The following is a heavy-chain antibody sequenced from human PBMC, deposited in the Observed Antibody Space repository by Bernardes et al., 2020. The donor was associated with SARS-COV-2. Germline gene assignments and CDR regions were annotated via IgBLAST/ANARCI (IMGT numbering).Heavy chain of an antibody. J-gene: IGHJ4*02. V-gene: IGHV3-7*03. CDR3: ARGGYSGYEYYFDY. D-gene: IGHD5-12*01. CDR2: IKQDGSEK. Sequence: GGSLRLSCAASGFTFSSYWMSWVRQAPGKGLEWVANIKQDGSEKYYVDSVKGRFTISRDNAKNSLYLQMNSLRAEDTAVYYCARGGYSGYEYYFDYWGQGTLVTFSS. CDR1: GFTFSSYW.